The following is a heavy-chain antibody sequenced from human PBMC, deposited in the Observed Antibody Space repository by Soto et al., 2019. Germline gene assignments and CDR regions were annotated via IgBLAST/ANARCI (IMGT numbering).Heavy chain of an antibody. J-gene: IGHJ6*03. CDR3: ARGTVTIYYYYYYMDV. Sequence: QVQLQQWGAGLLKPSETLSLTCAVYGGSFSGYYWSWIRQPPGKGLEWIGEINHSGSTNYNPSLKSRVTISVDTSKNQFSLKLSSVTAADTAVYYCARGTVTIYYYYYYMDVWGKGTTVTVSS. CDR1: GGSFSGYY. D-gene: IGHD4-17*01. V-gene: IGHV4-34*01. CDR2: INHSGST.